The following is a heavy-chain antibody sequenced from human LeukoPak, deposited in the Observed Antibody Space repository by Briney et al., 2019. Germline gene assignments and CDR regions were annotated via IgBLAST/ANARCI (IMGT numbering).Heavy chain of an antibody. V-gene: IGHV1-18*01. CDR2: ISAYNGNT. D-gene: IGHD1-26*01. CDR3: ARAWELYE. CDR1: GYTFINYD. Sequence: ASVKVSCKASGYTFINYDITWVRQARGQGLEWMGRISAYNGNTNYAQKLQGRVTMTTDTSTSTAYMELRGLRSDDTAVYYCARAWELYEWGQGTLVTVSS. J-gene: IGHJ4*02.